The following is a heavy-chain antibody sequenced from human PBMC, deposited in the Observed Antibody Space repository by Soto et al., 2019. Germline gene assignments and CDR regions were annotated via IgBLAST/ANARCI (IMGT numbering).Heavy chain of an antibody. J-gene: IGHJ6*02. CDR1: GGTFSSYA. D-gene: IGHD3-16*01. CDR2: IIPIFGTA. CDR3: ARHLGGNHYYYGMDV. Sequence: VQLVQSGAEVKKPGSSVKVSCKASGGTFSSYAISWVRQAPGQGLEWMGGIIPIFGTADYAQKFQGRVTITADESTSTAYMDLSRLRSEDTAVYYCARHLGGNHYYYGMDVWGQGTTVTVSS. V-gene: IGHV1-69*12.